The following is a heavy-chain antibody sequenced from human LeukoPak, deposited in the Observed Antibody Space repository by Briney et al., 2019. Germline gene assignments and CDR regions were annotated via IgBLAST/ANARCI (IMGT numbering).Heavy chain of an antibody. J-gene: IGHJ6*02. CDR2: ISSNGGST. D-gene: IGHD6-13*01. V-gene: IGHV3-64D*09. CDR3: VNLAAVYGMDV. Sequence: GSLRLSCAASGFTFSSCAMSWVRQAPGKGLEWVSAISSNGGSTYYADSVKGRFTISRDNSKNTLYLQMSSLRAEDTAVYYCVNLAAVYGMDVWGQGTTVTVSS. CDR1: GFTFSSCA.